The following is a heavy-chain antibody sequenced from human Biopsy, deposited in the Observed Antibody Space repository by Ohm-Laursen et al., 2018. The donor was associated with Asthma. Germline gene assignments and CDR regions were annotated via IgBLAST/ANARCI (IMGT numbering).Heavy chain of an antibody. CDR1: GLSLSKTGMR. J-gene: IGHJ4*02. Sequence: TQTLTLTCTLSGLSLSKTGMRVSWIRQPPGKALEWLARIDWDDDKFYSASLKTRLTISKDTSKNQVVLTMTTMDPVDTATYYCAREQQLGNFDYWGQGTLDTVSS. V-gene: IGHV2-70*04. D-gene: IGHD6-13*01. CDR3: AREQQLGNFDY. CDR2: IDWDDDK.